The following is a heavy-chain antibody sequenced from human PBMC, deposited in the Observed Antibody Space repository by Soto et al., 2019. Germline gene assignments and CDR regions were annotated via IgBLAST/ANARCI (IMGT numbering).Heavy chain of an antibody. V-gene: IGHV3-9*01. CDR1: GFTFDDYA. CDR3: AKDLYSNYGDAFDI. J-gene: IGHJ3*02. CDR2: ISWNGDNI. D-gene: IGHD4-4*01. Sequence: GGSLRLSCAASGFTFDDYAMHWVRQAPGKGLEWVSGISWNGDNIVYADSVKGRFTISRDNAKNSLYLQMNSLRAEDTALYYCAKDLYSNYGDAFDIWGQGTMVTVSS.